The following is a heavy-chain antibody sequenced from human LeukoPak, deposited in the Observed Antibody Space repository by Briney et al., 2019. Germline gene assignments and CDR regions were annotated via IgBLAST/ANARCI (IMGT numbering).Heavy chain of an antibody. CDR3: ATGYSSGWANDAFDI. CDR2: FDPEGGET. D-gene: IGHD6-19*01. Sequence: ASVKVSCKVSGYSLTDLSVHWVRQAPAKGLEWRGGFDPEGGETTYAQKFQGRVTMTEDTSTDTAYMELSSLISEDTAVYYCATGYSSGWANDAFDIWGQGTMVTVSS. J-gene: IGHJ3*02. V-gene: IGHV1-24*01. CDR1: GYSLTDLS.